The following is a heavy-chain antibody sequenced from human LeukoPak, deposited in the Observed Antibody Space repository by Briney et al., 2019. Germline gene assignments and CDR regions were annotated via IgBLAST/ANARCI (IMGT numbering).Heavy chain of an antibody. Sequence: GGSLRLSCTASGFTFGDYAMSWFRQAPGKGLEWVGFIRSKAYGGTTEYAASVKGRFTISRDDSKSIAYLQMNSLRAEDTAVYYCAKRGPGSPEPGKYYFDYWGQGTLVTVSS. CDR3: AKRGPGSPEPGKYYFDY. CDR2: IRSKAYGGTT. V-gene: IGHV3-49*03. J-gene: IGHJ4*02. CDR1: GFTFGDYA. D-gene: IGHD3-10*01.